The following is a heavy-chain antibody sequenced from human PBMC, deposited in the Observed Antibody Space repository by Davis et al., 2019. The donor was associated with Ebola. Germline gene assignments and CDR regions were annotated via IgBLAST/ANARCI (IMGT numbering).Heavy chain of an antibody. Sequence: AASVKVSCKASDYTFTSYGISWVRQAPGQGLEWMGWINTDDGDTNYPQNLQGRVTMTEDTSTNTAYMELSSLRSEDTAVYYCTVGGIGGMGDYWGQGTLVTVSS. CDR3: TVGGIGGMGDY. CDR1: DYTFTSYG. D-gene: IGHD1-26*01. J-gene: IGHJ4*02. CDR2: INTDDGDT. V-gene: IGHV1-18*01.